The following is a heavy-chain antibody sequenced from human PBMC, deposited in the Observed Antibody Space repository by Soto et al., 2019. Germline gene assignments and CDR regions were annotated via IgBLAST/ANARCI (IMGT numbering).Heavy chain of an antibody. CDR1: GFTFSSYG. CDR3: AKLAVAGPDFDY. CDR2: ISYDGSNK. V-gene: IGHV3-30*18. Sequence: GGSLRLSCAASGFTFSSYGMHWVRQAPGKGLEWVAVISYDGSNKYYADSVKGRFTISRDNSKNTLYLQMNSLRAEDTAVYYCAKLAVAGPDFDYWGQGTLVTVSS. D-gene: IGHD6-19*01. J-gene: IGHJ4*02.